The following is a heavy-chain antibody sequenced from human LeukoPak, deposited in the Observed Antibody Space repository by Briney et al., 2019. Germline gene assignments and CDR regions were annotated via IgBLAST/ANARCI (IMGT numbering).Heavy chain of an antibody. J-gene: IGHJ5*02. CDR3: TRTSRCECWFDP. CDR1: GFTFGDYA. V-gene: IGHV3-49*04. Sequence: GGSLRLSCTASGFTFGDYAMSWVRQAPGKGLEWVGFIRSKAYGGTTEYAASVKGRFTISRDGSKSIAYLQMNSLKTEDTAVYYCTRTSRCECWFDPWGRGTLVTVSS. D-gene: IGHD2-15*01. CDR2: IRSKAYGGTT.